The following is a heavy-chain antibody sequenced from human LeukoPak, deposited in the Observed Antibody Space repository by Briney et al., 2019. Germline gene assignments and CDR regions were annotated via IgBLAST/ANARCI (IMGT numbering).Heavy chain of an antibody. D-gene: IGHD3-3*01. V-gene: IGHV1-46*01. Sequence: GASVKVSCKASGYTFTKYPMHLVRQAPGQGLEWMGMISSSGGRTNYAQKFPGRVTMTTDMSTKTAYTKSSCLRSEDTAMEYPAIDAVTISTLARTQTSKRPHRFDPWGQKGLVTVSS. J-gene: IGHJ5*02. CDR1: GYTFTKYP. CDR2: ISSSGGRT. CDR3: AIDAVTISTLARTQTSKRPHRFDP.